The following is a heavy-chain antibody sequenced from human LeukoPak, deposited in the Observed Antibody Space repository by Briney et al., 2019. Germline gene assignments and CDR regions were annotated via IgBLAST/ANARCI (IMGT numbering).Heavy chain of an antibody. CDR1: GYTFTSYG. CDR3: ARGLPSNGMDV. V-gene: IGHV1-18*01. CDR2: ISAYNGNT. Sequence: ASVKVSCKTSGYTFTSYGISWVRQAPGQGLEWMGWISAYNGNTKYAQKLQGRVTMTTDTSTSTAYMELSSLRSEDTAVYYCARGLPSNGMDVWGQGTTVTVSS. J-gene: IGHJ6*02. D-gene: IGHD2/OR15-2a*01.